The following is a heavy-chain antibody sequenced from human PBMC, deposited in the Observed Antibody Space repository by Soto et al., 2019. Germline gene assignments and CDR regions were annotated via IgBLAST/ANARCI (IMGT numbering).Heavy chain of an antibody. D-gene: IGHD3-10*01. Sequence: QVQLKESGPRLVKPSETLSLTCAVSGASVNDPTYYWSWLRQSPGNGLEWIGYFYSRGRTTYHPSLKRRVTISLDTPENQLALELTSVTAADTAMYYCSRGALRGIIFRPFDSWGQGTLVAVSS. CDR3: SRGALRGIIFRPFDS. CDR2: FYSRGRT. V-gene: IGHV4-61*01. J-gene: IGHJ4*02. CDR1: GASVNDPTYY.